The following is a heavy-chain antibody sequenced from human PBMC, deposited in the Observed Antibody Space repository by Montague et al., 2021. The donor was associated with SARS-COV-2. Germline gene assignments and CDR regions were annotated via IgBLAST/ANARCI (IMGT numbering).Heavy chain of an antibody. Sequence: SETLSLTCSVYGESIDHYYWSWIRQPPGQEPESIGYIFYSGTTGYNPSLRSRVTISLDMSNYQFSLQLTSLTSADTAVYYCARGQRGFPFWGQGKLVTVSS. CDR3: ARGQRGFPF. J-gene: IGHJ4*02. V-gene: IGHV4-59*01. CDR2: IFYSGTT. CDR1: GESIDHYY. D-gene: IGHD5-12*01.